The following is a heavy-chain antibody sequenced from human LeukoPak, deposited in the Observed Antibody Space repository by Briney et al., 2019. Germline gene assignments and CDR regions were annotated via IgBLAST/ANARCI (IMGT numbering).Heavy chain of an antibody. CDR3: ARVGVYDSSRRQFDY. CDR1: GDTIRNYA. Sequence: ASVKVSCKASGDTIRNYAISWVRQAPGQGLEWMGWISAHNGNTNYAQKLQGRVTMTTDTSTSTVYMELRSLRSDDTAVYYCARVGVYDSSRRQFDYWGQGTLVTVSS. J-gene: IGHJ4*02. D-gene: IGHD3-22*01. CDR2: ISAHNGNT. V-gene: IGHV1-18*01.